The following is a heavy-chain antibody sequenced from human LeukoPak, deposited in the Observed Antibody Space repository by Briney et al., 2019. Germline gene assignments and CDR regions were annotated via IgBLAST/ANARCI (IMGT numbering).Heavy chain of an antibody. Sequence: GGSLRLSCAASGFTFSDYYMSWIRQAPGKGLEWVSYISSSGSTIYYADSVKGRSTISRDNAKNSLYLQMNSLRAEDTAVYYCARDLVVVTAKGFDPWGQGTLVTVSS. D-gene: IGHD3-22*01. CDR2: ISSSGSTI. J-gene: IGHJ5*02. V-gene: IGHV3-11*01. CDR1: GFTFSDYY. CDR3: ARDLVVVTAKGFDP.